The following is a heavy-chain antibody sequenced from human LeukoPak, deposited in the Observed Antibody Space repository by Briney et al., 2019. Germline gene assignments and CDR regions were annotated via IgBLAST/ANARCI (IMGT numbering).Heavy chain of an antibody. CDR1: GYTFTNYY. Sequence: ASVTVSCKASGYTFTNYYIHWVRQAPGQGLEGMGIINPSGVSTTYAQKFQGRVTMTSDTSTSTVYMELSSLRSEDTALYYCAKRGNDWDAFDIWGQGTMVTVSS. CDR2: INPSGVST. D-gene: IGHD3-9*01. J-gene: IGHJ3*02. V-gene: IGHV1-46*01. CDR3: AKRGNDWDAFDI.